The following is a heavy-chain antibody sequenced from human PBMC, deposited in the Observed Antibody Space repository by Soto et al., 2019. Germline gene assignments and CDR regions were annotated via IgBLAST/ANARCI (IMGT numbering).Heavy chain of an antibody. D-gene: IGHD2-15*01. Sequence: QLQLQESGPGLVKPSETLSLTCTVSGGSISSSSYYWGWIRQPPGKGLEWIGSIYYSGSTYYNPSLKSRVTISVDTSKNQFSLKLSSVTAADTAVYYCARHPRCRGGSCYSFDYWGQGTLVTVSS. J-gene: IGHJ4*02. V-gene: IGHV4-39*01. CDR3: ARHPRCRGGSCYSFDY. CDR1: GGSISSSSYY. CDR2: IYYSGST.